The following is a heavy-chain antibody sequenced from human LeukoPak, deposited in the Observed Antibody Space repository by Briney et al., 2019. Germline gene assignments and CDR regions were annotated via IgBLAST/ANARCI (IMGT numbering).Heavy chain of an antibody. J-gene: IGHJ6*02. CDR2: ISGSGGST. V-gene: IGHV3-23*01. CDR3: AKDGGWYQRLRRYYGMDV. CDR1: GFTFSSYA. D-gene: IGHD2-2*01. Sequence: GGSLRLSCAASGFTFSSYAMSWVRQAPGKGLEWVSAISGSGGSTYYADSVKGRFTISRDNSKNTLYLQMNSLRAEDTAVYYCAKDGGWYQRLRRYYGMDVWGQGTTVTVSS.